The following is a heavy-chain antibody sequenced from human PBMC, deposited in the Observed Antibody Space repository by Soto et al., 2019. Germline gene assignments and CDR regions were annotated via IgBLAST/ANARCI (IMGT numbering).Heavy chain of an antibody. Sequence: GVSRRLSCALAPFNVMSYWLSWVRQAPGKGLEWVASIKDDGSEMYYLQSVWGRFTISRDRAGNALHLAMTYMSAQDPVVYFFASHIGVDYVNWGQGTLVAVFS. J-gene: IGHJ4*02. CDR3: ASHIGVDYVN. CDR1: PFNVMSYW. D-gene: IGHD3-16*01. CDR2: IKDDGSEM. V-gene: IGHV3-7*03.